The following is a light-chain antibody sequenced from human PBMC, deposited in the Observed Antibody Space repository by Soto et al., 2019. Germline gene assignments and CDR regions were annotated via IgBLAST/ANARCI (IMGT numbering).Light chain of an antibody. CDR2: GAS. Sequence: EIVLTQAPGTLSLSPGERATLSCRASQSVSSSYLAWYQQKPGQAPRLLIYGASSRATGIPDRFNGSGSGTDLTLTSSRLEPEDCAVYYCQQYGSSPPFTFGGVKKVETK. J-gene: IGKJ4*01. CDR3: QQYGSSPPFT. CDR1: QSVSSSY. V-gene: IGKV3-20*01.